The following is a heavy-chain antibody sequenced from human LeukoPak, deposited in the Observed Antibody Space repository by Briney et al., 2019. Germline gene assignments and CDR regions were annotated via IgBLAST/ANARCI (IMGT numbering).Heavy chain of an antibody. Sequence: PGGSLRLSCAASGFTFSTYSMNWVRQAPGKGLEWVSYISSSSNSIYYADSVKGRSTISRDNAKNSLYLQMNSLRAEDTAVYYSAREVSSGAFEIWSQGTMVTVSS. D-gene: IGHD2-15*01. CDR3: AREVSSGAFEI. CDR1: GFTFSTYS. CDR2: ISSSSNSI. J-gene: IGHJ3*02. V-gene: IGHV3-48*01.